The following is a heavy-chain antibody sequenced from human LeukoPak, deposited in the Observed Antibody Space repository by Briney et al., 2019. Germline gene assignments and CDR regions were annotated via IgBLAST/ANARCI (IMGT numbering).Heavy chain of an antibody. Sequence: SETLSLTCAVYGGSFSGYYWSWIRQPPGKGLEWVGRIYTSGSTNYNPSLKSRVTMSVDTSKNQFSLKLSSVTAADTAVYYCAREDYDSSGYYYYGMDVWGQGTTVTVSS. CDR3: AREDYDSSGYYYYGMDV. CDR2: IYTSGST. V-gene: IGHV4-59*10. D-gene: IGHD3-22*01. CDR1: GGSFSGYY. J-gene: IGHJ6*02.